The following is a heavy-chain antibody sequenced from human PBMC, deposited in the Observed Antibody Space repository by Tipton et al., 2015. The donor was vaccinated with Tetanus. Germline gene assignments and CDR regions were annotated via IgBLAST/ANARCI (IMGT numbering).Heavy chain of an antibody. J-gene: IGHJ4*02. Sequence: TLSLTCTVSGGSISSSSYYWGWIRQPPGKGREWIGSIYYSGSTYYNPSLKSRVTISVDTSKNQFSLKLSSVTAADTAVYYCASIYNAGYSSGWYLDYWGQGTLVTVSS. CDR2: IYYSGST. CDR1: GGSISSSSYY. D-gene: IGHD6-19*01. V-gene: IGHV4-39*01. CDR3: ASIYNAGYSSGWYLDY.